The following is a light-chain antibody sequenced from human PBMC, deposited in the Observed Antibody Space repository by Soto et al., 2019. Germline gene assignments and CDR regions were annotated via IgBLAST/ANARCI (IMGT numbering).Light chain of an antibody. J-gene: IGKJ5*01. CDR2: GAS. CDR1: QSVSSN. CDR3: QQYNNWIT. V-gene: IGKV3-15*01. Sequence: EIVMTQSPATLSVSPGERATLSCRASQSVSSNLAWYQQKPGQAPRLLIYGASTRATGIPARFSGSGSGTEFTLTISRLQSEYFAVYYCQQYNNWITFGQGTRLEIK.